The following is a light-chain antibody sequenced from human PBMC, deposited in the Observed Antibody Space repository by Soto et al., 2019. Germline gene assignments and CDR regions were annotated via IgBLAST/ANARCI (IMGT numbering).Light chain of an antibody. CDR2: GVS. V-gene: IGKV3-20*01. J-gene: IGKJ5*01. Sequence: IVMTQSPSTLSVSPGERATLSCRASQSVSSSYLAWYQQKPGQAPRLLIYGVSSRATGIPERFSGSGTGTDFNLTISRLEPEDFEVYYCQQYGSSPVTFGQGTRLEIK. CDR1: QSVSSSY. CDR3: QQYGSSPVT.